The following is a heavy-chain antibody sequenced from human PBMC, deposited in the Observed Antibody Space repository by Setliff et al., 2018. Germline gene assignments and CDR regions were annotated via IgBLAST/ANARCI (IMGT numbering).Heavy chain of an antibody. CDR2: ISAYNGDT. J-gene: IGHJ3*02. V-gene: IGHV1-18*01. Sequence: ASVKVSCKASGYTFTSYGISWVRQAPGQGLEWMGWISAYNGDTNYAQKLQGRVTMTTDTSTSTAYMELGSLTSDDTAVYYCLRDRPYSNSPEDAFDIWGQGTTVTVSS. CDR1: GYTFTSYG. D-gene: IGHD6-6*01. CDR3: LRDRPYSNSPEDAFDI.